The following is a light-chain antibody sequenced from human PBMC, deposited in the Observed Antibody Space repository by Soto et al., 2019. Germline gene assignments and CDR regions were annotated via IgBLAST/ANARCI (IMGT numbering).Light chain of an antibody. CDR3: SSYTTNSAHV. Sequence: QSALTQPASVSASPGQSISISCTGTSNDIGAFDYVSWYQQHPGKAPKLIIFEVFNRPSGVSTRFSGSKSGSTASLTISGLQAEDEADYFCSSYTTNSAHVFGGGTK. CDR1: SNDIGAFDY. V-gene: IGLV2-14*01. J-gene: IGLJ2*01. CDR2: EVF.